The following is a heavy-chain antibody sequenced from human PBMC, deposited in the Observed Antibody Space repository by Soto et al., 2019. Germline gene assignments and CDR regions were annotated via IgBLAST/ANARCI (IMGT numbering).Heavy chain of an antibody. CDR3: AKVVVAATRHTDFDS. CDR1: GGSINSNNYY. J-gene: IGHJ4*02. Sequence: QLHLQESGPGLVKPSETLSLTCTVSGGSINSNNYYWAWIRQPPGKGLAWIASIYYAGSTYYNSFLKSRVSISVDTSKNHFSLKLSSVTAADTAVYYCAKVVVAATRHTDFDSWGQGTLVTVSS. CDR2: IYYAGST. D-gene: IGHD2-15*01. V-gene: IGHV4-39*02.